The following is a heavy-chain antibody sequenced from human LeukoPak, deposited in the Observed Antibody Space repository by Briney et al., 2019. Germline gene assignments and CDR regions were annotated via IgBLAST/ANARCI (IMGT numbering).Heavy chain of an antibody. CDR3: ARVMRFGELFDWFDP. J-gene: IGHJ5*02. V-gene: IGHV1-69*13. CDR2: IIPIFGTA. D-gene: IGHD3-10*01. CDR1: GGTFSSYA. Sequence: ASVKVSCKASGGTFSSYAISWVRQAPGQGLEWMGGIIPIFGTANYAQKFQGRVTITADESTSTAYMELSSLRSEDTAVCYCARVMRFGELFDWFDPGAREPWSPSPQ.